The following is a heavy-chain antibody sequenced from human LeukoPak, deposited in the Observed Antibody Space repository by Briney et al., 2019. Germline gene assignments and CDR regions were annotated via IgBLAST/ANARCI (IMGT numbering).Heavy chain of an antibody. CDR3: AREGIAVAGTQDY. D-gene: IGHD6-19*01. J-gene: IGHJ4*02. Sequence: ASVKVSCKASGYTFTGCYMHWVRQAPGQGLEWMGWINPNSGGTNYAQKFQGRVTMTRDTSISTAYMKLSRLRSDDTAVYYCAREGIAVAGTQDYWGQGTLVTVSS. CDR1: GYTFTGCY. V-gene: IGHV1-2*02. CDR2: INPNSGGT.